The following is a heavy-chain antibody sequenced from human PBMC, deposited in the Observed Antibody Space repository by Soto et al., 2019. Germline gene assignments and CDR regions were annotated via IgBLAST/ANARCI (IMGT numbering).Heavy chain of an antibody. V-gene: IGHV4-59*08. CDR2: IYYSGST. J-gene: IGHJ5*02. CDR1: GGSISSYY. D-gene: IGHD2-2*01. Sequence: QVQLQESGPGLVKPSETLSLTCTVSGGSISSYYWSWIRQPPGKGLEWIGYIYYSGSTNYNPSLKSRVTISVDTSKTQSSLRLSSVTAADTAVYYCARLFVVVPAAIHGWFDPWGQGTLVTVSS. CDR3: ARLFVVVPAAIHGWFDP.